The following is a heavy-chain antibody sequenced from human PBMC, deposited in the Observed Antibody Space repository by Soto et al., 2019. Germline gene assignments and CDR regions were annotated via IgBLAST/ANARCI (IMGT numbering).Heavy chain of an antibody. Sequence: ASVKVSCKASGYTFTSYYMHWVRQAPGQGLEWMGIINPSGGSTSYAQKFQGRVTMTRDTSTSTVYMELSSLRSEDTAVYYCARDCSGGSCYDDAFDIWGQGTMVTVSS. J-gene: IGHJ3*02. CDR3: ARDCSGGSCYDDAFDI. CDR2: INPSGGST. V-gene: IGHV1-46*03. D-gene: IGHD2-15*01. CDR1: GYTFTSYY.